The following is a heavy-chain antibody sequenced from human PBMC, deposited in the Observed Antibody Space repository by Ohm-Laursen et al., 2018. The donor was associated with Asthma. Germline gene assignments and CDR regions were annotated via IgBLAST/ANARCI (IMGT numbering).Heavy chain of an antibody. V-gene: IGHV3-23*01. Sequence: SLRLSCASSGFTFSNYAMSWVRQGPGKGLEWVSAISGSGGSTYYADSVKGRFTISRDNSKNTLYLQMHSLRGVDTAVYYCAKEVSGWGTFDYWGQGTLVTVSS. CDR3: AKEVSGWGTFDY. J-gene: IGHJ4*02. CDR1: GFTFSNYA. CDR2: ISGSGGST. D-gene: IGHD6-19*01.